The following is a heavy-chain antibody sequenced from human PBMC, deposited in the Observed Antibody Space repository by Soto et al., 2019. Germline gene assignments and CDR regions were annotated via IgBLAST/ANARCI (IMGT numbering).Heavy chain of an antibody. D-gene: IGHD5-12*01. CDR1: GGSISSYY. CDR2: IYYSGST. V-gene: IGHV4-59*01. CDR3: ARGTNSGYDWVPFDY. Sequence: SETLSLTCTVSGGSISSYYWSWIRQPPGKGLEWIGYIYYSGSTNHNPSLKSRVTISVDTSKNQFSLKLSSVTAADTAVYYCARGTNSGYDWVPFDYWGQGTLVTVSS. J-gene: IGHJ4*02.